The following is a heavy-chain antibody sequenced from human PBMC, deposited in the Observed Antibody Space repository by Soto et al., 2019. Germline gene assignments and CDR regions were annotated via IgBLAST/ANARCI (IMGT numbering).Heavy chain of an antibody. CDR3: ARSAVSPFGGLIGPFDY. V-gene: IGHV1-69*02. J-gene: IGHJ4*02. D-gene: IGHD3-16*02. CDR2: IIPIHGIA. CDR1: GGTFSSYT. Sequence: ASVKVSCKASGGTFSSYTISWVRQAPGQGLEWMGRIIPIHGIANYAQKFQGRVTIIRDTSTYTAYMELTSLRSEDTAVYYCARSAVSPFGGLIGPFDYWGQGTLVTVSS.